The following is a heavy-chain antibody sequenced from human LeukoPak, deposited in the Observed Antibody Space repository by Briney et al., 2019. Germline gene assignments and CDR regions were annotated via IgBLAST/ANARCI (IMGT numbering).Heavy chain of an antibody. Sequence: PGGSLRLSCAASGFTLSSYWMSWVRQAPGKGLEWVANIKKDGSQKYYVDSVEGRFTISRDNAKNSVYLQMNSLRAEDTAVYYCVRNLAVAGTCFDSWGQGTLVTVSS. CDR1: GFTLSSYW. CDR2: IKKDGSQK. V-gene: IGHV3-7*03. J-gene: IGHJ4*02. D-gene: IGHD6-19*01. CDR3: VRNLAVAGTCFDS.